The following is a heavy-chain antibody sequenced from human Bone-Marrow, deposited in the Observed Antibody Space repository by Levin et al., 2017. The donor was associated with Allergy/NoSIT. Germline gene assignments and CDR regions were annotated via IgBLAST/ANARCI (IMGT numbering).Heavy chain of an antibody. J-gene: IGHJ4*02. CDR2: ISHDGKSK. CDR3: AKDEGPGAARANYIDY. CDR1: GFSFNGYG. V-gene: IGHV3-30*18. Sequence: GGSLRLSCAASGFSFNGYGFHWVRQAPGKGLEWVAVISHDGKSKYYADSVQGRFTISRDNSKTSLFLQMNSLRPEDTAVYYCAKDEGPGAARANYIDYWGQGTLVTVSS. D-gene: IGHD3-10*01.